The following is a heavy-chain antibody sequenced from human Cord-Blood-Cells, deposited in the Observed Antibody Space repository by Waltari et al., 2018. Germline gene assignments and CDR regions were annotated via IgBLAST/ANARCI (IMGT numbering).Heavy chain of an antibody. Sequence: EVQLVESGGGLVQPGGSLRLSCAASGFTFSSYDMHWVRQATGKCLEWVSASGTAGDTYYPGSVKGRFTISRENAKNSLYLQMNSLRAGDTAVYYCARAGRGDAFDIWGQGTMVTVSS. CDR1: GFTFSSYD. D-gene: IGHD3-10*01. CDR3: ARAGRGDAFDI. CDR2: SGTAGDT. J-gene: IGHJ3*02. V-gene: IGHV3-13*01.